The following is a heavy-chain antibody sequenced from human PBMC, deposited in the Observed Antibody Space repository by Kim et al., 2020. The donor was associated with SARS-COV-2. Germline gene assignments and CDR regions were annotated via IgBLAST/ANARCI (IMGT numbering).Heavy chain of an antibody. Sequence: KDCEDSVTGRCTVSRDNSKNTLYLQMNSLRADDTAVYYCAREEDPYYFDYWGQGTLATVSS. CDR2: K. V-gene: IGHV3-30*01. CDR3: AREEDPYYFDY. J-gene: IGHJ4*02.